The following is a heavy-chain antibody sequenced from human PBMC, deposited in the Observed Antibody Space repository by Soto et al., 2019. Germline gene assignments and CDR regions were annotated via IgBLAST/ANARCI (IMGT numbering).Heavy chain of an antibody. D-gene: IGHD3-3*01. V-gene: IGHV1-18*04. CDR2: ISPYNDNA. CDR1: GYTFTNNG. J-gene: IGHJ6*02. CDR3: ARGPSDFWSGAYYYFAMDV. Sequence: QVQLVQSGAEVKKPGASVKVSCKASGYTFTNNGITWVRQAPGQGLEWMGWISPYNDNANNAQKFQGRITMTTDTSTSTAYMELRSLRSDDTAVYYCARGPSDFWSGAYYYFAMDVWGQGTTVTVSS.